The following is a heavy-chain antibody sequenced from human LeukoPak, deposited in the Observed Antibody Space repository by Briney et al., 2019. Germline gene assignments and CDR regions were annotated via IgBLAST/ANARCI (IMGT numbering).Heavy chain of an antibody. CDR3: ARDDGYCSSTSCYRANYMDV. CDR1: GFTFSSYA. Sequence: GRSLRLSCAASGFTFSSYAMHWVRQAPGKGLEWVAVISYDGSNKYYADSVKGRFTISRDNSKNTLYLQMNSLRAEDTAVCYCARDDGYCSSTSCYRANYMDVWGKGTTVTVSS. J-gene: IGHJ6*03. V-gene: IGHV3-30*01. CDR2: ISYDGSNK. D-gene: IGHD2-2*03.